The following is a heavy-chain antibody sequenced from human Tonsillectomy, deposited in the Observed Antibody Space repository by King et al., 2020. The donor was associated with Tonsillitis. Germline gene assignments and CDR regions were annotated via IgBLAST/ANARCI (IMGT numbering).Heavy chain of an antibody. Sequence: QLVESGPGLVKPWETLSLTCTVSGGSISSGYYYWGWIRQTPGKGLEWIGSGSNSGNTYYNPSLKRRVTISVNTSKKQIFLKLTSVTAADTAVYYCGRQVPELDYWGQGTLVTVSS. CDR2: GSNSGNT. CDR3: GRQVPELDY. V-gene: IGHV4-39*07. CDR1: GGSISSGYYY. J-gene: IGHJ4*02.